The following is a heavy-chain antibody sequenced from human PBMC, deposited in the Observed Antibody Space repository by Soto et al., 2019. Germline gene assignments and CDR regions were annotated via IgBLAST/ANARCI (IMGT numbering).Heavy chain of an antibody. D-gene: IGHD7-27*01. Sequence: GGTLGLSCAASGFTFRKYAMTWVRRAPGKGLEWVSTIGDSGGRTHYAESMKGRFIISRDNSNNTVYLRIKSLRAEDTAAYYCAANWGSLDAFDIWGQGTMVTVSS. J-gene: IGHJ3*02. CDR3: AANWGSLDAFDI. CDR1: GFTFRKYA. V-gene: IGHV3-23*01. CDR2: IGDSGGRT.